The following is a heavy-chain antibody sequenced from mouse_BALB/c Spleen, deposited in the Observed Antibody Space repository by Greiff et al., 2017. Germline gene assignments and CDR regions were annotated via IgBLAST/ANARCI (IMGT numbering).Heavy chain of an antibody. CDR1: GFTFSSFG. V-gene: IGHV5-17*02. CDR3: ARSGTGTGAMDY. CDR2: ISSGSSTI. D-gene: IGHD4-1*01. Sequence: EVKLMESGGGLVQPGGSRKLSCAASGFTFSSFGMHWVRQAPEKGLEWVAYISSGSSTIYYADTVKGRFTISRDNPKNTLFLQMTSLRSEDTAMYYCARSGTGTGAMDYWGQGTSVIVSS. J-gene: IGHJ4*01.